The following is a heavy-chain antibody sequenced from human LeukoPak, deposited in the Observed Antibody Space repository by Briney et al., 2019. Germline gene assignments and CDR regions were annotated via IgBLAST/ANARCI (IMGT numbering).Heavy chain of an antibody. J-gene: IGHJ5*02. CDR1: GGSFSGYY. V-gene: IGHV4-34*01. D-gene: IGHD2-2*01. CDR3: ARGSCSSTSCFRGSYPSAGWWAATNWFDP. CDR2: INHSGST. Sequence: PSETLSLTCAVCGGSFSGYYWSWIRQPPGKGLEWIGEINHSGSTNYNPSLKSRVTISVDTSKNQFSLKLSSVTAADTAVYYCARGSCSSTSCFRGSYPSAGWWAATNWFDPWGQGTLVTVSS.